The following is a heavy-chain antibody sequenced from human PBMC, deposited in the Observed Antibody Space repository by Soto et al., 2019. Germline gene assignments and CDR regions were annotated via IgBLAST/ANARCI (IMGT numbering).Heavy chain of an antibody. CDR1: GGSFSGYY. Sequence: PSETLSLTCAVYGGSFSGYYWSWIRQPPGKGLEWIGEINHSGSTNYNPSLKSRVTISVDTSKNQFSLKLSSVTAADTAVYYCARGLVDTAMVEPFDYWGQGTLVTVS. V-gene: IGHV4-34*01. CDR2: INHSGST. CDR3: ARGLVDTAMVEPFDY. D-gene: IGHD5-18*01. J-gene: IGHJ4*02.